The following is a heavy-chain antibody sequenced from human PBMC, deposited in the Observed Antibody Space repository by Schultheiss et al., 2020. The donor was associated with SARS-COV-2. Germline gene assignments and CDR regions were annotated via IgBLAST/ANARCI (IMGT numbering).Heavy chain of an antibody. CDR1: GGSISSYY. CDR2: IYYSGST. V-gene: IGHV4-59*12. Sequence: SETLSLTCTVSGGSISSYYWSWIRQPPGKGLEWIGYIYYSGSTNYNPSLKSRVTISVDTSKNQFSLKLSSVTAADTAVYYCARGVEDTAAFDIWGQGTMVTVSS. D-gene: IGHD5-18*01. J-gene: IGHJ3*02. CDR3: ARGVEDTAAFDI.